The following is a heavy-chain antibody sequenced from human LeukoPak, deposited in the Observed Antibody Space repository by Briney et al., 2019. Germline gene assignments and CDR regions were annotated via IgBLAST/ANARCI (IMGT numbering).Heavy chain of an antibody. J-gene: IGHJ4*02. D-gene: IGHD1-26*01. CDR2: IFCSGSTTYS. V-gene: IGHV4-59*01. Sequence: SETLSLTCTVSGGSINSYYWSWIRQPPGKGLEWIVYIFCSGSTTYSKYNPSLKSRVTISVDTSKNQFSLRLTSVTAADTAVYYCAALVGPTKAIDYWGQGTLVTVSS. CDR3: AALVGPTKAIDY. CDR1: GGSINSYY.